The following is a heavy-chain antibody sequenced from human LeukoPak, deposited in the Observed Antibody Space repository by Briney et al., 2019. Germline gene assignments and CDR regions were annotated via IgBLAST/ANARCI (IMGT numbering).Heavy chain of an antibody. CDR2: ISASDVST. D-gene: IGHD2-8*02. Sequence: PGGSLRLSCATSGFTFSSYVMSWVRQAPGKGLEWVSSISASDVSTYYADSVKGRFTISRDNSKNTLYLQMNSLRAEDTAVYYCARDQLVVYANDAFDIWGQGTMVTVSS. J-gene: IGHJ3*02. V-gene: IGHV3-23*01. CDR1: GFTFSSYV. CDR3: ARDQLVVYANDAFDI.